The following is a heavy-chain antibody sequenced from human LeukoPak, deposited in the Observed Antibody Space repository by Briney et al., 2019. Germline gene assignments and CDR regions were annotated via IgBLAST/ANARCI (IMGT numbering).Heavy chain of an antibody. V-gene: IGHV4-39*07. Sequence: SETLSLTCTVSGGSISSSSYYWGWIRQPPGKGLEWIGSIYYSGSTYYNPSLKSRVTISVDTSKNQFSLKLSSVTAADTAVYYCARESVDREYDYYYYYMDVWGKGTTVTISS. J-gene: IGHJ6*03. CDR1: GGSISSSSYY. D-gene: IGHD4-23*01. CDR3: ARESVDREYDYYYYYMDV. CDR2: IYYSGST.